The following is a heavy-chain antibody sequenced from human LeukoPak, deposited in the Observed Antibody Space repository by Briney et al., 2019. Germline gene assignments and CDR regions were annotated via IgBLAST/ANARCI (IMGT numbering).Heavy chain of an antibody. Sequence: PGGSLRLSCAASGFTFSSYSMNWVRQAAGKGLEWVSSISSSSSYIYYADSVKGRFTISRDNAKNSLYLQMNSLRAEDTAVYYCARSNPVVPAATSNWFDPWGQGTLVTVSS. D-gene: IGHD2-2*01. CDR3: ARSNPVVPAATSNWFDP. CDR1: GFTFSSYS. CDR2: ISSSSSYI. J-gene: IGHJ5*02. V-gene: IGHV3-21*01.